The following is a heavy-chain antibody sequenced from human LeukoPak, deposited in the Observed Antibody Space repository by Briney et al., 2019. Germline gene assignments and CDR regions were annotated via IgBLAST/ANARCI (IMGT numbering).Heavy chain of an antibody. D-gene: IGHD3-10*01. CDR1: GDSISSSPYY. V-gene: IGHV4-39*07. CDR3: ARGRVSRVRGVMGDYYYYMDV. Sequence: PSETLSLTCTVSGDSISSSPYYWGWLRQPPGKGLEWIGTIYYSGSTFYNPSLKSPVTISLNTSKNQVSLKLSSVTAADTAVYYCARGRVSRVRGVMGDYYYYMDVWGKGTTVTVFS. CDR2: IYYSGST. J-gene: IGHJ6*03.